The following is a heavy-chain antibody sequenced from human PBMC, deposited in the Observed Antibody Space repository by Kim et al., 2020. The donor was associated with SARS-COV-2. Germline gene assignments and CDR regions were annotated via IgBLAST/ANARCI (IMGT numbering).Heavy chain of an antibody. Sequence: SETLSLTCAVSGGSISSSNWWSWVRKPPGKGLEWIGEIYHSGSTNYNPSLKSRVTLSVDKSKNQFSLNLSSVTAADTAVYYCASVGSTHRGLRGTYYMAV. CDR1: GGSISSSNW. CDR3: ASVGSTHRGLRGTYYMAV. J-gene: IGHJ6*03. CDR2: IYHSGST. D-gene: IGHD3-10*01. V-gene: IGHV4-4*02.